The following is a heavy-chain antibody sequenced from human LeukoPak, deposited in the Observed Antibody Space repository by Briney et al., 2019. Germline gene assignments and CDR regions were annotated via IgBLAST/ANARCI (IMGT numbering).Heavy chain of an antibody. CDR3: AKDLRTFRYCSGGSCYIDAFDI. V-gene: IGHV3-74*01. CDR2: INSDGSLT. D-gene: IGHD2-15*01. CDR1: GFIFSSYW. Sequence: PGGSLRLSCAASGFIFSSYWMHWVRQAPGKGPVWVSRINSDGSLTSYADSVKGRFTISRDNAKNTLYLQMNSLRAEDTAVYYCAKDLRTFRYCSGGSCYIDAFDIWGQGTMVTVSS. J-gene: IGHJ3*02.